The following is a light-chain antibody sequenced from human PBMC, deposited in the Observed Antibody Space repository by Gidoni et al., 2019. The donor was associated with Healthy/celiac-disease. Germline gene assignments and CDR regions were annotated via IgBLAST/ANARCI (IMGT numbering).Light chain of an antibody. CDR3: AAWDDSLNGWV. CDR2: SNN. Sequence: QSVLTQPPSASGTPVQGVTISCSGSSSNIGSNTVNWYQQLPGTAPKLLIYSNNQRPSGVPDRCSGSKSGTSASLAISGLQSEDEADYYCAAWDDSLNGWVFGGGTKLTVL. J-gene: IGLJ3*02. CDR1: SSNIGSNT. V-gene: IGLV1-44*01.